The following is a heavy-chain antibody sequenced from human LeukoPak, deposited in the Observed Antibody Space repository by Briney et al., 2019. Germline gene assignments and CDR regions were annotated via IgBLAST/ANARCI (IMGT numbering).Heavy chain of an antibody. V-gene: IGHV3-15*01. D-gene: IGHD3-22*01. CDR1: GFTFSSYA. J-gene: IGHJ4*02. CDR2: IKSKTDGGTT. Sequence: PGGSLRLSCAASGFTFSSYAMSWVRQAPGKGLEWVGRIKSKTDGGTTDYAAPVKGRFTISRDDSKNTLYLQMNSLKIEDTAVYYCTTGPLGVIDYWGQGTLVTVSS. CDR3: TTGPLGVIDY.